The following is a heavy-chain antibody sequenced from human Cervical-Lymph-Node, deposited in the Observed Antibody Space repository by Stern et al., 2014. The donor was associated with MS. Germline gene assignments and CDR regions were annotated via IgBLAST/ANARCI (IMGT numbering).Heavy chain of an antibody. Sequence: MQLVESGAEVKKPGSSVRVSCKASGGTFSTDSLSWVRQAPGQRLEWMGGIIPIHGTTNYAQKYQGRVTITADESTGTAYMELSSLTSDDTAVYYCARSPQLHTRCYFDSWGQGTLVTVSS. V-gene: IGHV1-69*01. CDR2: IIPIHGTT. J-gene: IGHJ4*02. CDR3: ARSPQLHTRCYFDS. D-gene: IGHD1-7*01. CDR1: GGTFSTDS.